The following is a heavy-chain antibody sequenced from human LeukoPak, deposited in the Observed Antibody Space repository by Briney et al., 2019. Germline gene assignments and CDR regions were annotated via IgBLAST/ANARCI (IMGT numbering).Heavy chain of an antibody. CDR1: GLTFSSYA. Sequence: GGSLRLSCAASGLTFSSYAMTWVRQAPGKGLEWVSGINTSGGSTYYADSVKGRFTISRDNSKNKLYLQMNSLRAEDTAVYYCAKERCGSSLESFDIWGQGTMVTVSS. J-gene: IGHJ3*02. CDR2: INTSGGST. V-gene: IGHV3-23*01. D-gene: IGHD6-6*01. CDR3: AKERCGSSLESFDI.